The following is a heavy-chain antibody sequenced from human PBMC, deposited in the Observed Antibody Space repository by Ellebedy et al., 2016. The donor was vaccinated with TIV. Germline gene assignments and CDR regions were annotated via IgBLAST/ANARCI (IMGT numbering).Heavy chain of an antibody. J-gene: IGHJ4*02. V-gene: IGHV4-59*01. CDR1: GGSISSYY. Sequence: MPSETLSLTCTISGGSISSYYWSWIRQPPGKGLEWIGYISYSGSTNYNPSLKSRVTISVDTSKNQFSLRLRSVTAADTAVYYCARVARDSSGWYDYWGQGTLVTVSS. D-gene: IGHD6-19*01. CDR2: ISYSGST. CDR3: ARVARDSSGWYDY.